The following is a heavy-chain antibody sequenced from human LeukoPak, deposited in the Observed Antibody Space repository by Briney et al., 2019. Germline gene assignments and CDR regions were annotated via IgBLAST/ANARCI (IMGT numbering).Heavy chain of an antibody. Sequence: KPSETLSLTCAVYGGSFSGYYWSWIRQPPGKGLEWIGEINHSGSTNYNPPLKSRVTISVDTSKNQFSLKPTSVTAADTAVYYCARGLGYGSGSYFRRNNWFDPWGQGTLVTVSS. V-gene: IGHV4-34*01. J-gene: IGHJ5*02. D-gene: IGHD3-10*01. CDR2: INHSGST. CDR1: GGSFSGYY. CDR3: ARGLGYGSGSYFRRNNWFDP.